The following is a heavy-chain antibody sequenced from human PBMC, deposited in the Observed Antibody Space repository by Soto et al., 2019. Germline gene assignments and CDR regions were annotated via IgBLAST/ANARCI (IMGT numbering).Heavy chain of an antibody. CDR3: ARDQGSSRYRNWFDP. Sequence: SVKVSCKASGGTFSSYASSWVRQAPGQGLEWMGGIIPTFGTANYAQKFQGRVTITADESTSTAYMELSSLRSEDTAVYYCARDQGSSRYRNWFDPLGQRTLVTVCS. D-gene: IGHD6-25*01. V-gene: IGHV1-69*13. CDR2: IIPTFGTA. CDR1: GGTFSSYA. J-gene: IGHJ5*02.